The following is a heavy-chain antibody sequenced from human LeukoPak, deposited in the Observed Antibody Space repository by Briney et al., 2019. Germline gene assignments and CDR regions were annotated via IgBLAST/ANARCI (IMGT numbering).Heavy chain of an antibody. CDR2: ISYIDGYT. CDR1: GFTFSTYH. CDR3: AREGGGFDY. J-gene: IGHJ4*02. D-gene: IGHD3-16*01. Sequence: GGSLRLSCAASGFTFSTYHMHWVRQAPGKGLEWVSSISYIDGYTYYADSVKGRFTTSRDIAKSSIYLQMNSLRDEDTAVYYCAREGGGFDYWVQGTLVTVSS. V-gene: IGHV3-21*06.